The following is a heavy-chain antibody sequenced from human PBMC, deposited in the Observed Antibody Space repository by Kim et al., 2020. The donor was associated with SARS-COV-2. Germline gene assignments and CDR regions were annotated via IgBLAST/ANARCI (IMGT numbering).Heavy chain of an antibody. CDR3: TRGGAARPDY. D-gene: IGHD6-6*01. J-gene: IGHJ4*02. Sequence: GGSLRLSCVVSGFTFSNYGMNWVRQAPGKGLEWVSYISGGGGTINYADSVKGRFAISRDNAKNSLYLQMSSLRDEDTAVYYCTRGGAARPDYWGQGTLVTVSS. CDR1: GFTFSNYG. CDR2: ISGGGGTI. V-gene: IGHV3-48*02.